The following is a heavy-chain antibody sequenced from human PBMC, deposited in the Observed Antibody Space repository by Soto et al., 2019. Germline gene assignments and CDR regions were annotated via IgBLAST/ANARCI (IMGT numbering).Heavy chain of an antibody. CDR2: ISGSGGST. J-gene: IGHJ4*02. CDR3: AKTPTVTTIFLLDY. V-gene: IGHV3-23*01. CDR1: GFTFSSYA. Sequence: PEGSLRLSCAASGFTFSSYAMSWVRQAPGKGLEWVSAISGSGGSTYYADSVKGRFTISRDNSKNTLYLQMNSLRAEDTAVYYCAKTPTVTTIFLLDYWGQGTLVTVSS. D-gene: IGHD4-17*01.